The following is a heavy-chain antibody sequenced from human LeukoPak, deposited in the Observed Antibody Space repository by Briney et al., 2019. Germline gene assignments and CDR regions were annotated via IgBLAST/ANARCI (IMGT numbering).Heavy chain of an antibody. J-gene: IGHJ3*02. CDR1: GYTFTSYG. CDR2: ISAYNGNT. Sequence: GASVKVSCKASGYTFTSYGNSWVRQAPGQGLEWMGWISAYNGNTNYAQKLQGRVTMTTDTSTSTAYMELRSLRSDDTAVYYCARGVGLVRPPDAFDIWGQGTMVTVSS. D-gene: IGHD6-6*01. CDR3: ARGVGLVRPPDAFDI. V-gene: IGHV1-18*01.